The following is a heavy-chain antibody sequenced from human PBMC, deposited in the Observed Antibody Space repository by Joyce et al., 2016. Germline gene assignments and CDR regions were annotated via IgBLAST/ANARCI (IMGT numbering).Heavy chain of an antibody. Sequence: QLQLQESGPGLVKPSETLSLTCTVSGGSIRSSGYYWGWIRQPPGKGLEWIGSIYYSGSTYYNPSLKSRVTISVDTSKNQFSLKLSSVTAADTAVYYCARQGELRYYFDYWGQGTLVTVSS. CDR3: ARQGELRYYFDY. CDR1: GGSIRSSGYY. D-gene: IGHD4-17*01. J-gene: IGHJ4*02. V-gene: IGHV4-39*01. CDR2: IYYSGST.